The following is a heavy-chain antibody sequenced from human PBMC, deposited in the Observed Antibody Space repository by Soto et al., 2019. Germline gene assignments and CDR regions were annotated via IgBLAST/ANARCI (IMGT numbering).Heavy chain of an antibody. D-gene: IGHD5-18*01. Sequence: SETLSLTCTASGGSISSGGYYWSWMRQHPGKGLEWIGYIYYSGSTYYSLSLKSRVTISVDTSKNQFSLNLSFVTAADTAVYYCATMGTPATGLYYFDYWGQGTLVTVSS. J-gene: IGHJ4*02. CDR3: ATMGTPATGLYYFDY. CDR2: IYYSGST. CDR1: GGSISSGGYY. V-gene: IGHV4-30-4*08.